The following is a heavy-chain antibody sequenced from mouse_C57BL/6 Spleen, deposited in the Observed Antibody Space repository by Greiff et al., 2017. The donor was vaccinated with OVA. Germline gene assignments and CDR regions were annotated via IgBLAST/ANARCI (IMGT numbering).Heavy chain of an antibody. CDR2: IYPGSGST. CDR1: GYTFTSSW. CDR3: ARWRYYLYYYARDY. J-gene: IGHJ4*01. Sequence: QVQLQQPGAELVKPGASVKMSCKASGYTFTSSWLTWVKQGPGQGLGWIGDIYPGSGSTNYNEKFKSKATLTVDKSSSTAYMQLSSLTSEDSAVYYCARWRYYLYYYARDYWGQGTSVTVSS. D-gene: IGHD2-1*01. V-gene: IGHV1-55*01.